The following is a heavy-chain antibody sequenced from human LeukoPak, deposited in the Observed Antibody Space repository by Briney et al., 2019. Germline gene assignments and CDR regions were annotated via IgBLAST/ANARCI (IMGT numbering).Heavy chain of an antibody. D-gene: IGHD2-2*01. Sequence: PGGSLRLSCAASGFTFSSYSMNWVRQAPGKGLEWVSSISSSSSYIYYADSVKGRFTISRDNAKNSLYLQMNSLRAEDTAVYYCAGYCSSTSCPGDFDYWGQGTLATVSS. J-gene: IGHJ4*02. CDR1: GFTFSSYS. CDR3: AGYCSSTSCPGDFDY. CDR2: ISSSSSYI. V-gene: IGHV3-21*01.